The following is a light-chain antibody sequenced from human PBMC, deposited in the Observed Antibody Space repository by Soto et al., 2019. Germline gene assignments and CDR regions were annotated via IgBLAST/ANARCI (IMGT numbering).Light chain of an antibody. CDR1: QSVFSS. Sequence: EFVLTQSPATLSLSPGERATLSCRASQSVFSSLAWFQQRPGQAPRLLIYGSATRATGIPARFSGSGSGTEFTLTISSLQSEDSAVYYCQQYHNWPAFGQGTKVDI. CDR3: QQYHNWPA. CDR2: GSA. J-gene: IGKJ1*01. V-gene: IGKV3-15*01.